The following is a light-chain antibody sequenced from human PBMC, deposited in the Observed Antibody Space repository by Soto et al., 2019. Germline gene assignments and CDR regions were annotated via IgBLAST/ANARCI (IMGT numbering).Light chain of an antibody. CDR2: EVS. Sequence: QSALTQPPSASGSPGQSVTISCTGTSNDVGGYDYVSWYQQHPGKAPKLMIFEVSNRPSGVPDRFSGSKSGNTASLTVSGLQAEDEAHYYCSSYAGSNKLLFGGGTQVTVL. CDR3: SSYAGSNKLL. J-gene: IGLJ2*01. V-gene: IGLV2-8*01. CDR1: SNDVGGYDY.